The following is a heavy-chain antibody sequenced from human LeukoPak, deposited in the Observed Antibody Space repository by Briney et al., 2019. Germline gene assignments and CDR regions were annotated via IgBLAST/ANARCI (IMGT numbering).Heavy chain of an antibody. Sequence: SETLSLTCTVSGGSISSYYWSWIRQPPGKGLEWIGYIYYSGSTNYNPSLKSRVTISVDTSKNQFSLKLSSVTAADTAVYYCARNSNNYDFWSGYYGFDYWGQGTLVTVSS. J-gene: IGHJ4*02. D-gene: IGHD3-3*01. CDR2: IYYSGST. CDR3: ARNSNNYDFWSGYYGFDY. CDR1: GGSISSYY. V-gene: IGHV4-59*12.